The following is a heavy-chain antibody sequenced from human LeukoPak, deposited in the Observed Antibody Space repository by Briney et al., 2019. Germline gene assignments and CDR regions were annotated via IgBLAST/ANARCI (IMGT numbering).Heavy chain of an antibody. V-gene: IGHV1-69*04. CDR1: GGTFSSYA. CDR2: IIPILSIA. J-gene: IGHJ4*02. Sequence: SVKVSCKASGGTFSSYAISWVRQAPGQGLEWMGRIIPILSIANYAQKFQGRVTITADKSTSTAYMELSSLRSEDTAMYYCARAYGSGSQRGYWGQGTLVTVSS. D-gene: IGHD3-10*01. CDR3: ARAYGSGSQRGY.